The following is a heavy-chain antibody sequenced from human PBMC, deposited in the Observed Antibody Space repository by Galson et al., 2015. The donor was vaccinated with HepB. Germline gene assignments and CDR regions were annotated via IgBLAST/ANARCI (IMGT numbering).Heavy chain of an antibody. Sequence: SVKVSCKASGYTFTSYAMHWVRQAPGQRLEWMGWINAGNGNTKYSQKFQGRVTITRDTSASTAYMELSSLRSEDTAVYYCAGGPLYYYDSSGYPDAFDIWGQGTMVTVSS. J-gene: IGHJ3*02. V-gene: IGHV1-3*01. D-gene: IGHD3-22*01. CDR3: AGGPLYYYDSSGYPDAFDI. CDR2: INAGNGNT. CDR1: GYTFTSYA.